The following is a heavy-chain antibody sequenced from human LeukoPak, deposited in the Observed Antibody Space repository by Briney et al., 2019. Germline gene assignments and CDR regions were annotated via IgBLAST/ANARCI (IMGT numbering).Heavy chain of an antibody. V-gene: IGHV3-23*01. J-gene: IGHJ4*02. CDR2: ISDSGSDT. CDR3: AIPDGSGFYFSIRFDY. CDR1: GFTFSRYA. Sequence: GGSLRLSCAASGFTFSRYAMSWVRQAPGKGLEWVSVISDSGSDTYYADSVKGRFTISRANSKNTVYLQMNSLRADDTAVYYCAIPDGSGFYFSIRFDYWGQGTLVTVSS. D-gene: IGHD3-22*01.